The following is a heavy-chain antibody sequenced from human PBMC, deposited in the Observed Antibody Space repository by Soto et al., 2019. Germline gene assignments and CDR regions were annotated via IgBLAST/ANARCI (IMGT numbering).Heavy chain of an antibody. CDR2: IIPIFGTA. Sequence: QVQLVQSGAEVKKPGSSVKVSCKASGGTFSSYAISWVRQAPGQGLEWMGGIIPIFGTANYAQKFQGRGTITAGESTSTAYLELSTLRSEDTAVYYCARDQVVVAARSYYYYGMDVWGQGTTVTVSS. CDR1: GGTFSSYA. D-gene: IGHD2-15*01. J-gene: IGHJ6*02. V-gene: IGHV1-69*12. CDR3: ARDQVVVAARSYYYYGMDV.